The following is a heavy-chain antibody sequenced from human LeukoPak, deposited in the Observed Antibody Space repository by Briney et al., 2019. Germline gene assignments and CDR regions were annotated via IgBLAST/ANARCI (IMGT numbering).Heavy chain of an antibody. CDR2: IIPIFGTA. V-gene: IGHV1-69*05. D-gene: IGHD3-10*01. CDR1: GGTFSSYA. CDR3: ASLTMVRGRHYYYYMDV. Sequence: SGKVSCKASGGTFSSYAISCVRQAPGQGLEWMGGIIPIFGTANYAQKFQGRVTITTDESTRTAYMELSSLRSEDTAVYYCASLTMVRGRHYYYYMDVWGKGTTVTVSS. J-gene: IGHJ6*03.